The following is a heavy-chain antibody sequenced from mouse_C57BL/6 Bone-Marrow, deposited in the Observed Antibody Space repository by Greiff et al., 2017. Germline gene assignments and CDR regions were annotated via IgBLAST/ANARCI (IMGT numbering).Heavy chain of an antibody. Sequence: EVKVVESGGGLVQPGGSLSLSCAASGFTFTDYYMSWVRQPPGKALEWLGFIRNKANGYTTEYSASVKGRFTISRDNSQSILYLQMNALRAEDSATYYCASLTGTYYFDYWGQGTTLTVSS. CDR1: GFTFTDYY. CDR3: ASLTGTYYFDY. V-gene: IGHV7-3*01. CDR2: IRNKANGYTT. D-gene: IGHD4-1*01. J-gene: IGHJ2*01.